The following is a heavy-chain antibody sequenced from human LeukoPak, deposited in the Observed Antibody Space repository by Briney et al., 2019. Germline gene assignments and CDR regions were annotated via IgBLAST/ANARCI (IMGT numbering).Heavy chain of an antibody. CDR2: TWFDGSNK. CDR1: GFAFSRYG. V-gene: IGHV3-33*01. CDR3: ARGLQLVYLYFDY. D-gene: IGHD6-6*01. J-gene: IGHJ4*02. Sequence: GGSLRLSCAASGFAFSRYGMHWVRQAPGKGLEWVAVTWFDGSNKDYADSVKGRFSISRDNSKNTLYLQMNTLRAEDTAVYYCARGLQLVYLYFDYWGQGTLVTVSS.